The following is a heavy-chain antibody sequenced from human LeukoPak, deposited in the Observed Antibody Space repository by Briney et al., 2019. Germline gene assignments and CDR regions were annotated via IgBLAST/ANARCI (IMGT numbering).Heavy chain of an antibody. CDR2: ISWNSNDI. Sequence: PGRSLRLSCAASGFTFDDYVMHWVRQAPGKGLEWVSGISWNSNDIAHGDSVKGRFTISRDNAKNSLYLQMNSLRAEDTALYYCAKGGNYFYYMEVWGKGTTVTVSS. J-gene: IGHJ6*03. D-gene: IGHD6-25*01. CDR1: GFTFDDYV. V-gene: IGHV3-9*01. CDR3: AKGGNYFYYMEV.